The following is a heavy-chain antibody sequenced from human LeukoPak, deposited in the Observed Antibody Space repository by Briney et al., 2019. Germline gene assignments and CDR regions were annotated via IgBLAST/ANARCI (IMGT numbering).Heavy chain of an antibody. Sequence: SETLSLTCTVSGGSISSSSYYWGWIRQPPGKGLEWIGSIYYSGSTYYNPSLKSRVTISVDTSKNQFSLKLSSVTAADTAVYYCARGKRQLVAGYYYYYMDVWGKGTTVTVSS. CDR2: IYYSGST. J-gene: IGHJ6*03. CDR3: ARGKRQLVAGYYYYYMDV. V-gene: IGHV4-39*07. D-gene: IGHD6-13*01. CDR1: GGSISSSSYY.